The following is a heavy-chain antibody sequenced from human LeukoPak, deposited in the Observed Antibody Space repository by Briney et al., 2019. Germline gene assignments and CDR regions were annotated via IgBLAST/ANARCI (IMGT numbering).Heavy chain of an antibody. CDR3: AREFYGLGSFVDY. J-gene: IGHJ4*02. D-gene: IGHD3-10*01. CDR1: GFTFSSYA. V-gene: IGHV3-21*01. Sequence: GGSLRLSCAASGFTFSSYAMSWVRQAPGKGLEWVSSITSSSSFIYYADSVKGRFTISRDNAKNSLYLQMTSLRAEDTAVYYCAREFYGLGSFVDYWGQGTLVTVSS. CDR2: ITSSSSFI.